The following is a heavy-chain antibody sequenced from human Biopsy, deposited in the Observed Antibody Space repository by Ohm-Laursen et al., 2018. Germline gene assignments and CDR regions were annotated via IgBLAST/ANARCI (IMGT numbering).Heavy chain of an antibody. Sequence: SDTLSLTCTVSSGSISSYYWSWTRQPPGKGLEWIGYISYSGNTNYNPSLKSRVTMSVDTSKNQFSLKVYSVTAADTAIYYCATTTMDTSGWYGNYFDSWGQGALVTVSS. J-gene: IGHJ4*02. D-gene: IGHD6-19*01. V-gene: IGHV4-59*08. CDR2: ISYSGNT. CDR1: SGSISSYY. CDR3: ATTTMDTSGWYGNYFDS.